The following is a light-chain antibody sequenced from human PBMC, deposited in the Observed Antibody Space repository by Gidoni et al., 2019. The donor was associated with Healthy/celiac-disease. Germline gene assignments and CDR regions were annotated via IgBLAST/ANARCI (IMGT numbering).Light chain of an antibody. V-gene: IGLV3-1*01. CDR3: QAWDRSVV. CDR2: QGS. Sequence: SSYLTQPPSVSVSTGHTASITCSGDKLGDKYACWYQQKQGQSPVLVIYQGSKRPSGIPERFSGSNTGNTATLTISGTQAMDEADYYCQAWDRSVVFGGGTKLAVL. CDR1: KLGDKY. J-gene: IGLJ2*01.